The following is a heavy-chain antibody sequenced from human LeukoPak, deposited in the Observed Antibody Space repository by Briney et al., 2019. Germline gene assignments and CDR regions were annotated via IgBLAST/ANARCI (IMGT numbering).Heavy chain of an antibody. J-gene: IGHJ6*03. CDR1: GVTFSSYS. CDR2: ISSSSTYI. V-gene: IGHV3-21*01. Sequence: PGGSLRLSCAASGVTFSSYSMNWVRQAPGKGLEWVSSISSSSTYIYYADSVKGRFTISRDNAKNSLYLQMNSLRAEDTAVYYCARVAVAGTRYYYYYMDVWGKGTTVTVSS. D-gene: IGHD6-19*01. CDR3: ARVAVAGTRYYYYYMDV.